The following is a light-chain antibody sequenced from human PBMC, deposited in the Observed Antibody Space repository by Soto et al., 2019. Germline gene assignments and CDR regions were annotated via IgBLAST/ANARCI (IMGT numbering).Light chain of an antibody. V-gene: IGKV3D-15*01. J-gene: IGKJ2*01. Sequence: EIEMTQSPATLSVSPGERATLSCRASQSVSIHLAWYQQKPGQAPRLLIYGASTRATGIPGRFSGSGSGTEFTITISSVQSEDSTSYYCPQYDRGLYTFGQGT. CDR2: GAS. CDR1: QSVSIH. CDR3: PQYDRGLYT.